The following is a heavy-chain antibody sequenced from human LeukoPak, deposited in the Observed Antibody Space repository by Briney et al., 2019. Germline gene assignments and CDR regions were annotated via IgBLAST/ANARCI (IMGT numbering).Heavy chain of an antibody. V-gene: IGHV3-23*01. J-gene: IGHJ4*02. CDR3: AKVLTGSQDY. CDR2: IGGGGENT. Sequence: GGSLRLSCAASGFTFNRYALSWVRQAPGKGLEWVSTIGGGGENTYYADSVKGRFTISRDSSKNTVYLHMKSLRAEDTAVYFCAKVLTGSQDYWGQGTLVTVSS. CDR1: GFTFNRYA. D-gene: IGHD1-14*01.